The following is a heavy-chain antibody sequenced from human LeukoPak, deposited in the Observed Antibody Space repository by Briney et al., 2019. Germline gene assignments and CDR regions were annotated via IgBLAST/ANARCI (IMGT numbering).Heavy chain of an antibody. CDR2: IYPDDSDT. V-gene: IGHV5-51*01. D-gene: IGHD6-13*01. J-gene: IGHJ4*02. CDR3: ARRDPAGGSDY. CDR1: GYSFTSYW. Sequence: GESLKISCKGSGYSFTSYWIGWVRQMPGKGLEWMGIIYPDDSDTRYSPSFQGQVTISADKSINTAYLQWGSLKASGTAMYYCARRDPAGGSDYWGQGTLVTVSS.